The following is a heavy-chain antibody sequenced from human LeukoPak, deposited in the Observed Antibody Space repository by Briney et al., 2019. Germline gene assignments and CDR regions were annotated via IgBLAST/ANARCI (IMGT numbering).Heavy chain of an antibody. D-gene: IGHD3-22*01. V-gene: IGHV3-48*04. Sequence: GGSLRLSCAASGFSFSTYSMNWVRQAPGKGLEWVSYITSTSSTIYYADSVKGRFTISRDNARNSLYLQMNSLRAEDTAVYYCARAAHYYDSGGFLPEAFDVWGQGTMVTVSS. J-gene: IGHJ3*01. CDR1: GFSFSTYS. CDR2: ITSTSSTI. CDR3: ARAAHYYDSGGFLPEAFDV.